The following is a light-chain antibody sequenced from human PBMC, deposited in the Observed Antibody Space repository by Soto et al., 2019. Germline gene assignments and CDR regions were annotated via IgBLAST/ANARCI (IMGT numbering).Light chain of an antibody. V-gene: IGKV1-12*01. CDR2: AAS. CDR3: QQYYSYPRT. CDR1: QAVSTW. Sequence: DIQMTQSPSFVSASVGDRVTITCRASQAVSTWLAWYQQKPGDAPKLLIYAASTLQSGVPSRFSGSGSGTDFTLTISCLQSDDFATYYCQQYYSYPRTFGQGTKV. J-gene: IGKJ1*01.